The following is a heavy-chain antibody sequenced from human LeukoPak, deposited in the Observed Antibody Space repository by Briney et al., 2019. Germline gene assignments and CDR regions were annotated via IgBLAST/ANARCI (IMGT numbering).Heavy chain of an antibody. Sequence: PGGSLRLSCAASGFTFDDYGMRWVRHAPGKGLEWVSGINRNGGSTLYADSVKGRFTISRDNAKNSLYLQMNSLRGEDTALYHCARAILYGDYLLGMDVWGQGTTVTVSS. D-gene: IGHD4-17*01. V-gene: IGHV3-20*01. CDR2: INRNGGST. CDR1: GFTFDDYG. J-gene: IGHJ6*02. CDR3: ARAILYGDYLLGMDV.